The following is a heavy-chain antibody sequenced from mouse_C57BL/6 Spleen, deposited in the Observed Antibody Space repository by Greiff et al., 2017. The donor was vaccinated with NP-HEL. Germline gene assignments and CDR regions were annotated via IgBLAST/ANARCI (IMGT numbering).Heavy chain of an antibody. V-gene: IGHV1-52*01. J-gene: IGHJ2*01. CDR1: GYTFTSYW. CDR2: IDPSDSET. Sequence: VQLQQPGAELVRPGSSVKLSCKASGYTFTSYWMHWVKQRPIQGLEWIGNIDPSDSETHYNQKFKDKATLTVDKSSSTAYMQLSSLTSEDSAVYYCARRAHYGYDGYYFDYWGQGTTLTVSS. CDR3: ARRAHYGYDGYYFDY. D-gene: IGHD2-2*01.